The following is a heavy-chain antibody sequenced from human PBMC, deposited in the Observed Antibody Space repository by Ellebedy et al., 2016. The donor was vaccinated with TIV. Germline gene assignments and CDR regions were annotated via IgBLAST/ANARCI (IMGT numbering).Heavy chain of an antibody. CDR2: ISWNSGSI. V-gene: IGHV3-9*01. Sequence: SLKISCAASGFTFSHSWMNWVRQAPGKGLEWVSGISWNSGSIGYADSVKGRFTISRDNAKNSLYLQMNSLRAEDTAVYYCAGPAAIGTKTFDYWGQGTLVTVSS. CDR3: AGPAAIGTKTFDY. D-gene: IGHD2-2*01. CDR1: GFTFSHSW. J-gene: IGHJ4*02.